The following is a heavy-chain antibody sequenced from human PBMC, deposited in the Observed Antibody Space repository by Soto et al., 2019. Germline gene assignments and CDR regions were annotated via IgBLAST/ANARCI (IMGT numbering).Heavy chain of an antibody. CDR2: INPNSGGT. J-gene: IGHJ5*02. D-gene: IGHD6-13*01. CDR1: GYTFTGYY. CDR3: AKDRGSSLYHWFDP. Sequence: ASVKVSCKASGYTFTGYYMHWVRQAPGQGLGWMGWINPNSGGTNYAQKFQGWVTMTRDTSISTAYMELSRLRADDTAVYYCAKDRGSSLYHWFDPWGQGTLVTVSS. V-gene: IGHV1-2*04.